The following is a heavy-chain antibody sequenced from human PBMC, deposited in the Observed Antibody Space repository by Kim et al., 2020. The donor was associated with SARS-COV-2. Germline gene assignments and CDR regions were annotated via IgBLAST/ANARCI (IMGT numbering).Heavy chain of an antibody. J-gene: IGHJ6*02. CDR3: AKHGGVYYYCGMDV. Sequence: YAGSVKGRFTISRDNAKNALYLQRSSLRAGDTAVYYCAKHGGVYYYCGMDVWGQGTAVTVSS. V-gene: IGHV3-11*04. D-gene: IGHD3-16*01.